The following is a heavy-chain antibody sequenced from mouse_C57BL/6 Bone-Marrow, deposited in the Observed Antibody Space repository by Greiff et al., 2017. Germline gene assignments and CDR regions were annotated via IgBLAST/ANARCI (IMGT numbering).Heavy chain of an antibody. Sequence: EVQLVESGGGLVKPGGSLKLSCAASGFTFSDYGMHWVRQAPEKGLEWVAYISSGSSTIYYADTVKGRFTISRDNAKNTLFLQMTSLRSEDTAMYYCARHRFHFDVWGTGTTVTVSS. CDR3: ARHRFHFDV. CDR1: GFTFSDYG. CDR2: ISSGSSTI. V-gene: IGHV5-17*01. J-gene: IGHJ1*03.